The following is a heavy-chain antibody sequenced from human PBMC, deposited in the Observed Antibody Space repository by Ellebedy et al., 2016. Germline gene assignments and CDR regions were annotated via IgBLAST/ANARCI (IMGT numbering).Heavy chain of an antibody. CDR2: ISSSSYI. V-gene: IGHV3-21*01. Sequence: GGSLRLSCAASGFTFSSYSMNWVRQAPGKGLEWVSSISSSSYIYYADSVKGRFTISRDNAKNSLYLQMNSLRAEDTAVYYCARVDSSSWYLDFDYWGQGTLVTVSS. D-gene: IGHD6-13*01. J-gene: IGHJ4*02. CDR1: GFTFSSYS. CDR3: ARVDSSSWYLDFDY.